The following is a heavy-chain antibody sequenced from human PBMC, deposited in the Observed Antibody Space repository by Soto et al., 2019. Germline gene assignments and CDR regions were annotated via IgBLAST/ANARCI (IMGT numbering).Heavy chain of an antibody. CDR2: MNPNSGNT. Sequence: ASVKVSCKASGYTFTSYDINWVRQATGQGLEWMGWMNPNSGNTGYAQKFQGRVTMTRNTSISTAYMELSSLRSEDTAVYYCARSITIFGVVIMTSFDYWGQGTLVTVSS. CDR1: GYTFTSYD. CDR3: ARSITIFGVVIMTSFDY. D-gene: IGHD3-3*01. V-gene: IGHV1-8*01. J-gene: IGHJ4*02.